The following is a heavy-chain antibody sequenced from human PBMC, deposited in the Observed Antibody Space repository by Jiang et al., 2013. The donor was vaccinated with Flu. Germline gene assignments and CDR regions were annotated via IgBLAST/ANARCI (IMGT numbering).Heavy chain of an antibody. J-gene: IGHJ6*02. CDR3: ARIPEGVRYFDWLLYRADGMDV. CDR1: GGSISSYY. Sequence: GLVKPSETLSLTCTVSGGSISSYYWSWIRQPPGKGLEWIGYIYYSGSTYYNPSLKSRVTISVDTSKNQFSLKLSSVTAADTAVYYCARIPEGVRYFDWLLYRADGMDVWGQGTTVTVSS. D-gene: IGHD3-9*01. CDR2: IYYSGST. V-gene: IGHV4-59*08.